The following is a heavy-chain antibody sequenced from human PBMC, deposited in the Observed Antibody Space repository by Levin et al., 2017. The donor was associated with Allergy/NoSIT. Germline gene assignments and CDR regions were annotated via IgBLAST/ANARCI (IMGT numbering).Heavy chain of an antibody. D-gene: IGHD5-12*01. CDR1: GFTFSSYG. V-gene: IGHV3-30*18. J-gene: IGHJ4*02. CDR2: ISYDGSNK. Sequence: GGSLRLSCAASGFTFSSYGMHWVRQAPGKGLEWVAVISYDGSNKYYADSVKGRFTISRDNSKNTLYLQMNSLRAEDTAVYYCAKEYSGYDYFDYWGQGTLVTVSS. CDR3: AKEYSGYDYFDY.